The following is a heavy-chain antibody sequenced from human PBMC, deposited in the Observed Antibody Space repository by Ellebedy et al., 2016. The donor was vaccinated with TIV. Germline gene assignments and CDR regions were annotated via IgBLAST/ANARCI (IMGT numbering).Heavy chain of an antibody. CDR1: GFTFSSYR. Sequence: GESLKISCAASGFTFSSYRMNWVRQAPGKGLEWVAVISYDGSNKYYADSVKGRFTISRDNAKNSLFLQMDNLRADDTAVYYCARDPRPYLRYGHYDFWGQGTLVTVSS. D-gene: IGHD3-9*01. CDR3: ARDPRPYLRYGHYDF. J-gene: IGHJ4*02. CDR2: ISYDGSNK. V-gene: IGHV3-30*03.